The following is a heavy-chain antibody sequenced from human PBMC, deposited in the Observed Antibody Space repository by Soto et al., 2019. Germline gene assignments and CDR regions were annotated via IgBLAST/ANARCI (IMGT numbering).Heavy chain of an antibody. J-gene: IGHJ6*03. CDR2: IYYSGST. CDR1: GGSISSYY. D-gene: IGHD6-13*01. Sequence: SETLSLTCTVSGGSISSYYWSWIRQPPGKGLEWIGYIYYSGSTNYNPSLKSRVTISVDTSKNQFSLKLSSVTAADTAVYYCARDTPSIAAAGTYYYYLDVWGKGTTVTVSS. V-gene: IGHV4-59*01. CDR3: ARDTPSIAAAGTYYYYLDV.